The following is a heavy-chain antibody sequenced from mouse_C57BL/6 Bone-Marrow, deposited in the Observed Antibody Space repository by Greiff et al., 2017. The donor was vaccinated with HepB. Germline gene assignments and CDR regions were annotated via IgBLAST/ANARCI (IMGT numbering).Heavy chain of an antibody. D-gene: IGHD2-3*01. V-gene: IGHV1-19*01. J-gene: IGHJ2*01. CDR1: GYTFTDYY. Sequence: EVQGVESGPVLVKPGASVKMSCKASGYTFTDYYMNWVKQSHGKSLEWIGVINPYNGGTSYNQKFKGKATLTVDKSSSTAYMELNSLTSEDSAVYYCARLRDGYYGDYWGQGTTLTVSS. CDR2: INPYNGGT. CDR3: ARLRDGYYGDY.